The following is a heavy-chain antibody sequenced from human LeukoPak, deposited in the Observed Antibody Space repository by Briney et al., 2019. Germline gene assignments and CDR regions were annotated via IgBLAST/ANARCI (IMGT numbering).Heavy chain of an antibody. CDR2: ISAYNGST. D-gene: IGHD3-22*01. V-gene: IGHV1-18*01. CDR3: ARNSFYYDSGGRLYQFDY. Sequence: ASVKVSCKASGYTFTSYGITWVRQAPGQGLEWMGWISAYNGSTNYAHKLQGRVTMTTDTSTSTAYMEMRSLRSDDTAVYYCARNSFYYDSGGRLYQFDYWGQGTLVTVSS. CDR1: GYTFTSYG. J-gene: IGHJ4*02.